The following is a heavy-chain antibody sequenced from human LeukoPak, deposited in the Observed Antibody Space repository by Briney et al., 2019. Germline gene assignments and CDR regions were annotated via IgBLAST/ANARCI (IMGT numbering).Heavy chain of an antibody. CDR2: IYYSGST. D-gene: IGHD5-12*01. V-gene: IGHV4-59*01. CDR3: ARGFDSKSTYFDY. J-gene: IGHJ4*02. CDR1: GGSISNYY. Sequence: SETLSLTCTVSGGSISNYYWNWLRQPPGKGLEWIGYIYYSGSTNYNPSLKSRVTMSLDTSKNQFSLRVSSVTAADTAVYYCARGFDSKSTYFDYWGQGTLVTVSS.